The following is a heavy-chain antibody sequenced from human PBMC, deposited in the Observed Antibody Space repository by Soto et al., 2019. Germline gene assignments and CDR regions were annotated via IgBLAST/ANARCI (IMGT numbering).Heavy chain of an antibody. V-gene: IGHV3-11*01. J-gene: IGHJ5*02. D-gene: IGHD3-10*01. CDR1: GFTFSDYY. CDR2: ISSSGSTI. Sequence: PGASLRLSCAASGFTFSDYYMSWIRQAAGKGLEWVSYISSSGSTIYYADSVKGRFTISRDNAKNSLYLQMNSLRAEDTAVYYCARDSPIAMVRANWFDPWGQGTLVTVSS. CDR3: ARDSPIAMVRANWFDP.